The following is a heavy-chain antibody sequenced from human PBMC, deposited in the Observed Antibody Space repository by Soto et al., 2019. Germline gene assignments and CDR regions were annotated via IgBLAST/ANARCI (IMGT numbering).Heavy chain of an antibody. CDR3: ARVAYYYDSSGYFY. Sequence: GSLRLSCAASGVTFSSYNMNWVRQAPGKGLEWVSYISSSGSTIYYADSVKGRFTISRDNAKNSLYLQMNSLRAEDTAVYYCARVAYYYDSSGYFYWGQGTLVTVSS. CDR1: GVTFSSYN. CDR2: ISSSGSTI. J-gene: IGHJ4*02. D-gene: IGHD3-22*01. V-gene: IGHV3-48*01.